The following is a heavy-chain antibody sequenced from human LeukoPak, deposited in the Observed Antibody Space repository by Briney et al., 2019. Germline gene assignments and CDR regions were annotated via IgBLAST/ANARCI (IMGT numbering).Heavy chain of an antibody. CDR1: EYSFTTYW. Sequence: GESLKISCKGSEYSFTTYWLGWVRQMPGEGLEWMGIIYPGDSDNRYSPSFQGQVTISADKSISTAYLQWSSLKASDTAMYYRVRSLRGYSYGSFDYWGQGTLVTVSS. CDR2: IYPGDSDN. D-gene: IGHD5-18*01. CDR3: VRSLRGYSYGSFDY. V-gene: IGHV5-51*01. J-gene: IGHJ4*02.